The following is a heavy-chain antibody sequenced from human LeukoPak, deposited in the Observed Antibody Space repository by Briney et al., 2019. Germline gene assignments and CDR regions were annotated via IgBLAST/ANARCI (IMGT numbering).Heavy chain of an antibody. V-gene: IGHV3-72*01. J-gene: IGHJ6*03. Sequence: GGSLRLSCAASGFTFSDHYMDWVRPAPGKGLEWVGRTRDKPNSYTTEYAASVKGRFTISRDDSKNSLYLQMNRLKTEDTAVYYCARVTVTTGSYYYYMDVWGKGTTVTVSS. CDR3: ARVTVTTGSYYYYMDV. D-gene: IGHD4-17*01. CDR1: GFTFSDHY. CDR2: TRDKPNSYTT.